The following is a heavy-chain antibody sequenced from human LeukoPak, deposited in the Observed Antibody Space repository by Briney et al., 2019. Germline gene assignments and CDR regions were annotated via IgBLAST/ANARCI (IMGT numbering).Heavy chain of an antibody. V-gene: IGHV4-59*01. D-gene: IGHD2-2*01. CDR2: IYYSGNT. Sequence: SGTLSLTCTVSGGSISSYYWNWIRQPPGKGLEWIGYIYYSGNTNYNPSLKSRVTISVDTSKNQFSLKLNSVTAADTAVYYCARVRYCSTNRCYDREFDNWGQGTLVTVSS. CDR3: ARVRYCSTNRCYDREFDN. CDR1: GGSISSYY. J-gene: IGHJ4*02.